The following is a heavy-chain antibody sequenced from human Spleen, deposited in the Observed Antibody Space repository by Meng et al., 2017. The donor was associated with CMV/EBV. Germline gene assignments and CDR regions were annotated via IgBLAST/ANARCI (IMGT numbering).Heavy chain of an antibody. CDR3: AATGHDYSNDYYYYGMDV. CDR1: GFTVSTNY. D-gene: IGHD4-11*01. CDR2: IYRGDWT. J-gene: IGHJ6*02. Sequence: GESLKISCAASGFTVSTNYMSWVRQAPGKGLEWVSVIYRGDWTYYADSVKGRFTISRDNSNNTLYLQMNSLRADDTAVYYCAATGHDYSNDYYYYGMDVWGQGTTVTVSS. V-gene: IGHV3-53*01.